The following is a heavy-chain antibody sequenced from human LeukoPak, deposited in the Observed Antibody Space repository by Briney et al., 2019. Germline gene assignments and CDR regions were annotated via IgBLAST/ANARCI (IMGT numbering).Heavy chain of an antibody. CDR2: INWNGGSI. V-gene: IGHV3-20*04. CDR1: GFTFDNYG. CDR3: AKGAARPDY. J-gene: IGHJ4*02. Sequence: GGSLRLSCAASGFTFDNYGMSWVRLAPGKGLEWVSGINWNGGSIGYAHSVKGRFTISRDNAKNSLYLQMNSLRAEDTAVYYCAKGAARPDYWGQGTLVTVSS. D-gene: IGHD6-6*01.